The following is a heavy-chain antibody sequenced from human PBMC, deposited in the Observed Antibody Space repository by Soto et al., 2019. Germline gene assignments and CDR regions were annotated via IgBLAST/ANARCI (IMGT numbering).Heavy chain of an antibody. CDR1: GFTFSSYS. V-gene: IGHV3-48*01. CDR2: ISSSSSTI. CDR3: ARADSGYAHGYYYYGMDV. D-gene: IGHD5-12*01. Sequence: EVQLVESGGGLVQPGGSLRLSCAASGFTFSSYSMNWVRQAPGKGLGWVSYISSSSSTIYYADSVKGRFTISRDNAENSLYLQMNSLRAEDTAVYYCARADSGYAHGYYYYGMDVWGQGTTVTVSS. J-gene: IGHJ6*02.